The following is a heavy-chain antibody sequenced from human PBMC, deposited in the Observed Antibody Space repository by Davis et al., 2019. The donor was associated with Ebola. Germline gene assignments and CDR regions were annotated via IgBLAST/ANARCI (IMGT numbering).Heavy chain of an antibody. CDR2: IYYSGST. D-gene: IGHD1-26*01. Sequence: MPSETLSLTCAVSGGSISSYYWSWIRQPPGKGLEWIGYIYYSGSTNYNPSLKSRVTISVDTSKNQFSLKLNSVTAADTAVYYCASRGGATADYWGQGTLVTVSS. V-gene: IGHV4-59*08. CDR1: GGSISSYY. J-gene: IGHJ4*02. CDR3: ASRGGATADY.